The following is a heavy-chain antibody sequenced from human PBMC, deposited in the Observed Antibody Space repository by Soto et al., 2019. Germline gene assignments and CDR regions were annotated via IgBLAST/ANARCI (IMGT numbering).Heavy chain of an antibody. CDR2: IYPGDSDT. Sequence: RQAVKLSRTGSGCRVPRYWIGWVRHMTGKGLEWMGIIYPGDSDTRYSPSFQGQVTISVDKSISTAYLQWSSLKASDTAMYYCAAPGDSSGYSSLYNYWGQGNLVSVSS. V-gene: IGHV5-51*01. D-gene: IGHD3-22*01. J-gene: IGHJ4*01. CDR1: GCRVPRYW. CDR3: AAPGDSSGYSSLYNY.